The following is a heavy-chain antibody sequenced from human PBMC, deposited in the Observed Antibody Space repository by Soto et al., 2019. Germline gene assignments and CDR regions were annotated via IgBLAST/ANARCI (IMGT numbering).Heavy chain of an antibody. J-gene: IGHJ6*02. D-gene: IGHD5-12*01. CDR3: ARDRPIVATSGYGMDV. Sequence: QVQLQESGPGLVKPSETLSLTCTVSGGSISSYYWSWIRQPAGKGLEWIGRVYTSGSTNYNPSLRSRVTMSVDTSKSLFSLKLNSVTAADTAVYYCARDRPIVATSGYGMDVWGQGTAVTVSS. CDR1: GGSISSYY. CDR2: VYTSGST. V-gene: IGHV4-4*07.